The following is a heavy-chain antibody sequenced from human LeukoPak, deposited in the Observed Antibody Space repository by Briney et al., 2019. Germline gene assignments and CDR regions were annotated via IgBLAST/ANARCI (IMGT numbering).Heavy chain of an antibody. Sequence: XPGDSDTRYSPSFQGQVTISADKSISTAYLQWSSLKASDTAMYYCARSSSQYYYYYYGMDVWGQGTTVTVSS. CDR3: ARSSSQYYYYYYGMDV. CDR2: XPGDSDT. V-gene: IGHV5-51*01. D-gene: IGHD2-2*01. J-gene: IGHJ6*02.